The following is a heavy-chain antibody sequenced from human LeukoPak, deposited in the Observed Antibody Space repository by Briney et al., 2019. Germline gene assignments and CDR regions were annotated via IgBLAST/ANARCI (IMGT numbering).Heavy chain of an antibody. V-gene: IGHV4-38-2*02. CDR1: GGSISSYY. D-gene: IGHD3-22*01. J-gene: IGHJ4*02. CDR2: IYHSGST. CDR3: ARADAYDSSGYFENSSDY. Sequence: SETLSLTCTVSGGSISSYYWGWIRQPPGKGLEWIGSIYHSGSTYYNPSLKSRVTISVDTSKNQFSLKLSSVTAADTAVYYCARADAYDSSGYFENSSDYWGQGTLVTVSS.